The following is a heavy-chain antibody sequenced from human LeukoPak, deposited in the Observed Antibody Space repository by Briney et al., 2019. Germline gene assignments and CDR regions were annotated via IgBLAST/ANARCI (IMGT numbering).Heavy chain of an antibody. CDR1: GGSFSGYY. J-gene: IGHJ2*01. V-gene: IGHV4-34*01. CDR2: INHSGST. Sequence: SSETLSLTCAVYGGSFSGYYWSWIRQPPVKGLEWIGEINHSGSTNYNPSLKSRVTISVDTSKNQFSLKLSSVTATDTAVYYCARGLGSAVRPQGWYFDLWGRGTLVTVSS. D-gene: IGHD2-15*01. CDR3: ARGLGSAVRPQGWYFDL.